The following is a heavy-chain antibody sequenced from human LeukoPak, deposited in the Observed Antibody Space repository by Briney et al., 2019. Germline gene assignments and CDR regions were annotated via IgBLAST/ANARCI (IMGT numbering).Heavy chain of an antibody. V-gene: IGHV1-18*01. CDR2: ISAYNGNT. CDR3: ARVGLRYFDWLLPRKVNWFDP. J-gene: IGHJ5*02. CDR1: GYTFTTYA. D-gene: IGHD3-9*01. Sequence: GASVKVSCKTSGYTFTTYAMNWVRQAPGQGLEWMGWISAYNGNTNYAQKLQGRVTMTTDTSTSTAYMELRSLRSDDTAVYYCARVGLRYFDWLLPRKVNWFDPWGQGTLVTVSS.